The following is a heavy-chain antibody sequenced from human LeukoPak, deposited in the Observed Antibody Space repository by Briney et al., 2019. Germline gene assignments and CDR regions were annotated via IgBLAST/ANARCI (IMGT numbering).Heavy chain of an antibody. D-gene: IGHD2-2*02. CDR2: IYPGDSDT. CDR1: GYSFTSYW. Sequence: GESLKISCKGSGYSFTSYWIGWVRQMPGKGLEWMGIIYPGDSDTGYSPSFQGQVTISADKSISTAYLQWSSLKASDTAMYYCARGGSAYCSSTSCYTENFDYWGQGTLVTVSS. J-gene: IGHJ4*02. CDR3: ARGGSAYCSSTSCYTENFDY. V-gene: IGHV5-51*01.